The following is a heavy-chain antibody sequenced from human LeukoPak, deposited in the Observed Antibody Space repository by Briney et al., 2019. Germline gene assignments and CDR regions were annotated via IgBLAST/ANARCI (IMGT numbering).Heavy chain of an antibody. CDR2: ISGSGGST. CDR3: AREAGTGERWYFDL. Sequence: GGSLRLSCAASGFTFSSYAMSWVRQAPGKGLEWVSAISGSGGSTYYADSVKGRFTISRDNARNSLYLQMNSLRAEDTAVYYCAREAGTGERWYFDLWGRGTLVTVSS. V-gene: IGHV3-23*01. D-gene: IGHD7-27*01. J-gene: IGHJ2*01. CDR1: GFTFSSYA.